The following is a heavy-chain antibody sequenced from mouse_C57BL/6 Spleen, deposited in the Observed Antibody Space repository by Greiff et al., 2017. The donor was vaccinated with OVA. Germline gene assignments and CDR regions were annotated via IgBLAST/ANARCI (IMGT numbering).Heavy chain of an antibody. J-gene: IGHJ2*01. CDR1: GYTFTSYW. V-gene: IGHV1-69*01. CDR3: ARSGYDYIDY. Sequence: VQLQQPGAELVMPGASVKLSCKASGYTFTSYWMHWVKQRPGQGLEWIGEIDPSDSYTNYNQKFKGKSTLTVDKSSSTAYMQLSSLTSEDSAVYYCARSGYDYIDYWGQGTTLTVSS. D-gene: IGHD2-3*01. CDR2: IDPSDSYT.